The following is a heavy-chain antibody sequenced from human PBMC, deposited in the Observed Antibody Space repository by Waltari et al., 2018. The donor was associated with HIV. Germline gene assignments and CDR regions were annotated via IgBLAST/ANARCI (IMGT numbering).Heavy chain of an antibody. Sequence: EVQLVESGGGLVKPGGSLRLSCAASGFTFSSYSMNWVRQAPGKGLEWVSSISSSSSYIYYADSVKGRFTISRDNAKNSLYLQMNSLRAEDTAVYYCARRVAWELDGPFDYWGQGTLVTVSS. CDR2: ISSSSSYI. V-gene: IGHV3-21*01. CDR1: GFTFSSYS. D-gene: IGHD1-26*01. CDR3: ARRVAWELDGPFDY. J-gene: IGHJ4*02.